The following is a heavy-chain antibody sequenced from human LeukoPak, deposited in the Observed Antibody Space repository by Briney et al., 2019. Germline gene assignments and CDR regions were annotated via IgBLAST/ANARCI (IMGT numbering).Heavy chain of an antibody. V-gene: IGHV1-46*01. CDR2: INPTGTGT. CDR3: ARDNSVGDIAWWFDP. J-gene: IGHJ5*02. D-gene: IGHD3-10*01. Sequence: ASVKASCKASGYTFINNWMHWVRQAPGQGLEWIGLINPTGTGTLYAQKFQGRVTMTRDMSTSTDYMELSSLRSEDTAVYYCARDNSVGDIAWWFDPWGQGTLVTASS. CDR1: GYTFINNW.